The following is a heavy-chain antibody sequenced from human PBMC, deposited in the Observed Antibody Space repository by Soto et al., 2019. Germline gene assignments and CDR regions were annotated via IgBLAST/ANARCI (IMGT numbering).Heavy chain of an antibody. D-gene: IGHD3-16*02. CDR1: GGTFSSYA. V-gene: IGHV1-69*13. CDR3: ARDQSRGDYVWGSYRYYYYGMDV. Sequence: SVKVSCKASGGTFSSYAISWVRHAPGQGLEWMGGIIPIFGTANYAQKFQGRVTITADESTSTAYMELSSLRSEDTAVYYCARDQSRGDYVWGSYRYYYYGMDVWGQGTTVTVSS. J-gene: IGHJ6*02. CDR2: IIPIFGTA.